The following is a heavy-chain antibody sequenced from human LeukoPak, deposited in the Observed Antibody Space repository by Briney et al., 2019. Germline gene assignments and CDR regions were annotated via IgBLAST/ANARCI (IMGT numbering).Heavy chain of an antibody. Sequence: SETLSLTCTVSGGSISSSSYNWGRIRQPPGKELKGIVSHYGSGSTYYNPSLKIRVTISVDTSKNQFSLKLSSVTAADTAVYYCARRYRLQKWELGWYYFDYWGQGTLVTVSS. CDR3: ARRYRLQKWELGWYYFDY. V-gene: IGHV4-39*01. CDR2: HYGSGST. J-gene: IGHJ4*02. CDR1: GGSISSSSYN. D-gene: IGHD1-26*01.